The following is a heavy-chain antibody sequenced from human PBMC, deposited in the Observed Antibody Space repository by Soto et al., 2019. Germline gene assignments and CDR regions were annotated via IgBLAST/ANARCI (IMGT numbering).Heavy chain of an antibody. CDR3: ASPLRYNGMDV. D-gene: IGHD5-12*01. CDR2: IIPIFGTA. J-gene: IGHJ6*02. Sequence: GASVKVSCKASGGTFSSYAISWVRQAPGQGLEWMGGIIPIFGTANYAQKFQGRVTITADKSTSTAYMELSSLRSEDTAVYYCASPLRYNGMDVWGQGTTVTVSS. CDR1: GGTFSSYA. V-gene: IGHV1-69*06.